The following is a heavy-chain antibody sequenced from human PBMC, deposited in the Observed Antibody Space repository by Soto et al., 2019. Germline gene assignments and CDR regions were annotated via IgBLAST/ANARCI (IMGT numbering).Heavy chain of an antibody. Sequence: GGSLSLSCAASGITSSSYSMNWVRQAPGKGLKWISSISSSSSYIYYAESVKDRFTISRDNAKTALYLQLNNLRAQDTDEYYGEKGGYCSSTSCYSTDAFEIWGQWTMVTVSS. V-gene: IGHV3-21*04. CDR2: ISSSSSYI. CDR1: GITSSSYS. J-gene: IGHJ3*02. CDR3: EKGGYCSSTSCYSTDAFEI. D-gene: IGHD2-2*01.